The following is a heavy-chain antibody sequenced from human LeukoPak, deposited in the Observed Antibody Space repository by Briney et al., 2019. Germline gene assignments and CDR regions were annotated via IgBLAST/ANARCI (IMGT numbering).Heavy chain of an antibody. CDR3: ARSTVTTGGNWFDP. D-gene: IGHD4-17*01. Sequence: SETLSLTCTVSGGSISSYYWSRIRQPAGKGLEWIGRIYTSGSTNYNPSLKSRVTMSVDTSKNQFSLKLSSVTAADTAVYYCARSTVTTGGNWFDPWGQGTLVTVSS. J-gene: IGHJ5*02. CDR1: GGSISSYY. CDR2: IYTSGST. V-gene: IGHV4-4*07.